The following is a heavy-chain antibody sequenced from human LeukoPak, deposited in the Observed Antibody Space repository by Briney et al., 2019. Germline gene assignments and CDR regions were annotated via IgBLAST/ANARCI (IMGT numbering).Heavy chain of an antibody. J-gene: IGHJ4*02. CDR3: TTTSDYGDHKR. CDR2: IRSKAYGGTT. Sequence: GGSLRLSCTASGFTFGDYAMSWVRQAPGKGLEWVGFIRSKAYGGTTEYAASVKGRFTISRDDSKNTLYLQMNSLKTEDTAVYYCTTTSDYGDHKRWGQGTLVTVSS. CDR1: GFTFGDYA. V-gene: IGHV3-49*04. D-gene: IGHD4-17*01.